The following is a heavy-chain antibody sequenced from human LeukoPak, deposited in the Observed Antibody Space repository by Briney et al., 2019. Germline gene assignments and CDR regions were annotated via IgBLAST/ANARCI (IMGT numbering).Heavy chain of an antibody. D-gene: IGHD5-18*01. Sequence: SETLSLTCTVSGGSISSYYWSWIRQPPGKGLEWSGDIYYSGSTSYTPSLQSRVTISVDTFKNQFSLTLSSVTAADTAVYYCARHMGLGYSYGYPYFDYWGQGTLVTVSS. CDR3: ARHMGLGYSYGYPYFDY. CDR2: IYYSGST. J-gene: IGHJ4*02. CDR1: GGSISSYY. V-gene: IGHV4-59*08.